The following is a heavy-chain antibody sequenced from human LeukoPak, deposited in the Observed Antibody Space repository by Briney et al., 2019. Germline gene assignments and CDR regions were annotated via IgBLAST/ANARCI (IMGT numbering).Heavy chain of an antibody. Sequence: GGSLRLSCGASGFTFSSYAMNWVRQTPGKGLEWVSAISGSGGSTYYADSVKGRFTISRDNSKNTLYLQMNSLRAEDTAVYYCAKGSGYFDYWGQGTLVTVSS. V-gene: IGHV3-23*01. CDR3: AKGSGYFDY. CDR1: GFTFSSYA. CDR2: ISGSGGST. D-gene: IGHD1-26*01. J-gene: IGHJ4*02.